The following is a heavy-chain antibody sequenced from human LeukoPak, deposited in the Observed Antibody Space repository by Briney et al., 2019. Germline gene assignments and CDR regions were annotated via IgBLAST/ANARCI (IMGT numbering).Heavy chain of an antibody. CDR2: IYSGGGT. D-gene: IGHD3-10*01. CDR3: AALWFGELLTRAYYYYGMDV. J-gene: IGHJ6*02. CDR1: GFTVSSNY. Sequence: GGSLRLSCAASGFTVSSNYMSWVRQAPGKGLEWVSVIYSGGGTYYADSVKGRFTISRDNAKNSLYLQMNSLRAEDTAVYYCAALWFGELLTRAYYYYGMDVWGQGTTVTVSS. V-gene: IGHV3-53*01.